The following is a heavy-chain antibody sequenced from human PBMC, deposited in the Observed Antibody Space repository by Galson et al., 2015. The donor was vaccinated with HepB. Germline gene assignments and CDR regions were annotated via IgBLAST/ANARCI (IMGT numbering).Heavy chain of an antibody. CDR1: GFTFSDFC. CDR3: ARDLPERYSYYGMDV. J-gene: IGHJ6*02. V-gene: IGHV3-7*03. Sequence: SLRLSCAASGFTFSDFCMSWVRQSPGKGLEWVANIKQDGSEKYYVGSVKGRFTISRDNAKNSLYLQMNSLRADDTAVYYCARDLPERYSYYGMDVWGQGTTVSVSS. CDR2: IKQDGSEK. D-gene: IGHD1-14*01.